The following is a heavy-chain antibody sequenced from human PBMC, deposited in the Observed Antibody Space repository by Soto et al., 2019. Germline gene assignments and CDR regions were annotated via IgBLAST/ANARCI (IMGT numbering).Heavy chain of an antibody. CDR1: GFTFSDYY. CDR2: ISSSGSTI. CDR3: ARERPKYSSSNTIDY. D-gene: IGHD6-6*01. V-gene: IGHV3-11*01. J-gene: IGHJ4*02. Sequence: GSLRLSCAASGFTFSDYYMSWIRQAPGKGLEWVSYISSSGSTIYYADSVKGRFTISRDNAKNSLYLQMNSLRAEDTAVYYCARERPKYSSSNTIDYWGQGTLVTVSS.